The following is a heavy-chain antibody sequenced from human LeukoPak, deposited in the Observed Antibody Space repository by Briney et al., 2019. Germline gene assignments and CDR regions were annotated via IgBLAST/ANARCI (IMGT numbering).Heavy chain of an antibody. CDR1: GGSITSGEW. J-gene: IGHJ6*03. CDR3: ARPFYYYIDV. V-gene: IGHV4-4*02. Sequence: PSGTLSLTCAVSGGSITSGEWWGWVRQPPGKGLEWIGEIYHGGITNYNPSLKSRVTMLVDKSKNQFSLNLTSVTAADTAVYYCARPFYYYIDVWCKGTTVTVSS. CDR2: IYHGGIT.